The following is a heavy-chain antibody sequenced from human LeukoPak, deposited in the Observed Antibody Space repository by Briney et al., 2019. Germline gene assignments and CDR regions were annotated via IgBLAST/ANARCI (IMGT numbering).Heavy chain of an antibody. CDR1: GFTFSSYG. CDR3: AKEESRLRWLHSPGGDY. V-gene: IGHV3-30*18. CDR2: ISYDGSNN. J-gene: IGHJ4*02. Sequence: GGSLRLSCAASGFTFSSYGMHWVRQAPGKGLEWVAVISYDGSNNYYADSVKGRFTIPRDNSKNTLYLQMNSLRAEDTAVYYCAKEESRLRWLHSPGGDYWGQGTLVTVSS. D-gene: IGHD5-24*01.